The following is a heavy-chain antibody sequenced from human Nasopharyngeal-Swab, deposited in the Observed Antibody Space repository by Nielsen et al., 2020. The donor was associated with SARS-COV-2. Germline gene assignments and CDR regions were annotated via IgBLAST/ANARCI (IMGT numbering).Heavy chain of an antibody. CDR3: ARDRGEAANYYDSSGSFDY. CDR1: GYTFTGYY. CDR2: INPSGGST. Sequence: ASVKVSCKASGYTFTGYYMHWVRQAPGQGLEWMGRINPSGGSTSYAQKFQGRVTMTRDTSTSTVYMELSSLRSEDTAVYYCARDRGEAANYYDSSGSFDYWGQGTLVTVSS. D-gene: IGHD3-22*01. J-gene: IGHJ4*02. V-gene: IGHV1-46*01.